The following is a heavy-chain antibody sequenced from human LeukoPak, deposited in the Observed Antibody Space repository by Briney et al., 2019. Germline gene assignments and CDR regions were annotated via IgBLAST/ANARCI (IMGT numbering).Heavy chain of an antibody. CDR3: AKDLTTVTTNQFDY. CDR1: GFTFDDYA. J-gene: IGHJ4*02. V-gene: IGHV3-9*01. Sequence: GGSLRLSCAASGFTFDDYAMHWVRQAPGKGLEWVSGISWNSGSMGYADSVKGRFTISRDNAKNSLYLQMNSLRAEDTALYYCAKDLTTVTTNQFDYWGQGTLVTVSS. D-gene: IGHD4-17*01. CDR2: ISWNSGSM.